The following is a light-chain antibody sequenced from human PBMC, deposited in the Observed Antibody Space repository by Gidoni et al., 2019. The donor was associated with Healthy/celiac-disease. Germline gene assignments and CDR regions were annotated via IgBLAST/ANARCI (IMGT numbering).Light chain of an antibody. CDR2: DAS. Sequence: EIVLTQSPAPLSLSPGERATLSCTASQSVSSYLAWYQQKPGQAPRLLIYDASNRATGIPARFSGSGYGTDFTLTISSLEPEDFAVYYCQQRSNWLTFGGGTKVEIK. J-gene: IGKJ4*01. CDR1: QSVSSY. CDR3: QQRSNWLT. V-gene: IGKV3-11*01.